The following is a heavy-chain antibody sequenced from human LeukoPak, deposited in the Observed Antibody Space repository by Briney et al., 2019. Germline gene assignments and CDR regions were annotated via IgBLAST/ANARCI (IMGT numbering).Heavy chain of an antibody. J-gene: IGHJ5*02. CDR2: MNPNSGNT. V-gene: IGHV1-8*01. CDR1: GYTFTSYD. Sequence: GASVKVSCKASGYTFTSYDINWVRQAPGQGLEWMGWMNPNSGNTGYAQKFQGRVTMTRNTSISTAYMELSSLRSEDTAVYYCARARVVKIAAAGTRRQNWFDPWGQGTLVTVSS. CDR3: ARARVVKIAAAGTRRQNWFDP. D-gene: IGHD6-13*01.